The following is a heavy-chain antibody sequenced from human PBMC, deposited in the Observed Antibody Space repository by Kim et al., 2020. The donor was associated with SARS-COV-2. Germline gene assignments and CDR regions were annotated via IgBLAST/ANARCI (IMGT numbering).Heavy chain of an antibody. CDR3: AKDRSGNYYYGMDV. D-gene: IGHD3-10*01. V-gene: IGHV3-30*18. J-gene: IGHJ6*02. Sequence: GKGLEWVAVISYDGSHKYYADSVKGRFTISRDNSKNTLYLQMNSLRAEDTAVYYCAKDRSGNYYYGMDVWGQGTTVTVSS. CDR2: ISYDGSHK.